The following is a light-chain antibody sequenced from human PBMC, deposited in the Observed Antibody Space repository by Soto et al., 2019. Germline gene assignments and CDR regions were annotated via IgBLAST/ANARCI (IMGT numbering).Light chain of an antibody. CDR3: QQYDSYPWT. CDR1: QSISSW. V-gene: IGKV1-5*01. J-gene: IGKJ1*01. Sequence: DIQMTQSPSTLSASVGDRVTITCRASQSISSWLAWYQQKPGKVPKLLIYDASSLESGVPSRFSGGGSGTEFTITISSLQPDDFATYYCQQYDSYPWTFGQGTKVEVK. CDR2: DAS.